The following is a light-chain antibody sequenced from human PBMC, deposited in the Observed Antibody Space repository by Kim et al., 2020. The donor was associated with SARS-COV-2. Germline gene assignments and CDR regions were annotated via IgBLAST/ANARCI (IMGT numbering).Light chain of an antibody. J-gene: IGKJ4*01. CDR3: QQLNSYPRLT. CDR2: AAS. Sequence: DIQLTQSPSFLSASVGDRVTITCRASQGISSYLAWYQQKPGEAPKLLIYAASTLQSGVPSRFSGSGSGTEFTLTISSLQPEDFATYYCQQLNSYPRLTFGGGTKVDIK. V-gene: IGKV1-9*01. CDR1: QGISSY.